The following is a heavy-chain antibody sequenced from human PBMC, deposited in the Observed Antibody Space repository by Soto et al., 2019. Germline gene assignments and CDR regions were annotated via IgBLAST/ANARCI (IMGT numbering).Heavy chain of an antibody. J-gene: IGHJ6*02. CDR3: ARGAVTTSGEYYGIDV. Sequence: QVQLVQSGAEVKKPGSSVKVSCKASGGTFSSYAISWVRQAPGQGLEWMGGIIPILGTANYAQKLQGRVTIPADKSDSTAYVALRRLRSEDTAVYYCARGAVTTSGEYYGIDVWGQGTKVTVSS. CDR2: IIPILGTA. CDR1: GGTFSSYA. V-gene: IGHV1-69*06. D-gene: IGHD4-17*01.